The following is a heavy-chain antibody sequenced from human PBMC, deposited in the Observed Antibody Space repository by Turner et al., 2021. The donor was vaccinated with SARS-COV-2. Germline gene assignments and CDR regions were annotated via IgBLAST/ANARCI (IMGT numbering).Heavy chain of an antibody. J-gene: IGHJ5*02. CDR1: GYTFTVYD. V-gene: IGHV1-2*02. CDR3: ARVGSSCSDGLDWFDP. Sequence: QVQLVQSGAEVNTPGAAVTVSCTASGYTFTVYDMHWVRQAPGQGLEWMGLINPDSGDTNYAHKFQGRVTMTRDTSISTAYMELSRLRSDDTAVYYCARVGSSCSDGLDWFDPWGQGTLVTVSS. D-gene: IGHD6-13*01. CDR2: INPDSGDT.